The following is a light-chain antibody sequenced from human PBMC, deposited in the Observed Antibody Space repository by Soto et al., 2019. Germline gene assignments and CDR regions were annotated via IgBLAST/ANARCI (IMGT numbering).Light chain of an antibody. V-gene: IGLV2-14*01. Sequence: QSALTQPASVSGSPGQSITISCTGTSSDVGGYNYISWYQQHPGIAPKLLIYGVTNRPSGVSTRFSGSKSGNTASLTFSGLQAEDEADYHCSSYTSASTLLYLFGTGTKLTVL. CDR2: GVT. CDR3: SSYTSASTLLYL. J-gene: IGLJ1*01. CDR1: SSDVGGYNY.